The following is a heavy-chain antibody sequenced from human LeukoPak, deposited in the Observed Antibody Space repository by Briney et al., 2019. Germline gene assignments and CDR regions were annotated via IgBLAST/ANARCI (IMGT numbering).Heavy chain of an antibody. CDR1: GYTFTDFF. Sequence: ASVTGSCTASGYTFTDFFIHWVRQAPGQGLEWMGWINPNTGDTKYAQRFQGRVTLTRDTSVSTAFMDLSRLGSDDTAVYYCARHGILGITLCDRWGQGTLVTVSS. D-gene: IGHD2/OR15-2a*01. V-gene: IGHV1-2*02. CDR3: ARHGILGITLCDR. CDR2: INPNTGDT. J-gene: IGHJ4*02.